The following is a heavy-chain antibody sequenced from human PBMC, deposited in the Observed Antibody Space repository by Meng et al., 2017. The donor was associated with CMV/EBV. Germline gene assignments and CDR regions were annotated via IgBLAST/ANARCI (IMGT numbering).Heavy chain of an antibody. CDR3: ARIPTYCSSTSCYRDAFDI. D-gene: IGHD2-2*01. Sequence: SGPTLVTPTETLTLTCTVSGFSLSNARMGVSWIRQPPGKALEWLAHIFSNDEKSYSTSLKSRLTISKDTSKSQVVLTMTNMDPVDTATYYCARIPTYCSSTSCYRDAFDIWGQGTMVTVSS. J-gene: IGHJ3*02. V-gene: IGHV2-26*01. CDR1: GFSLSNARMG. CDR2: IFSNDEK.